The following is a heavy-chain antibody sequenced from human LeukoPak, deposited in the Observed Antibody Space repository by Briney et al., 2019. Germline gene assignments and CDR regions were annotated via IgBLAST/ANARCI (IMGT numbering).Heavy chain of an antibody. CDR1: GFTFSSYG. Sequence: GGSLRLSCAASGFTFSSYGMHWVRQAPGKGLEWVAVISYDGSNKYYADSVKGRFTISRDNSKNTLYLQMNSLRAEDTAVYYCARVCRDGYNGYYYYYYYMDVWGKGITVTVSS. V-gene: IGHV3-30*03. CDR3: ARVCRDGYNGYYYYYYYMDV. J-gene: IGHJ6*03. CDR2: ISYDGSNK. D-gene: IGHD5-24*01.